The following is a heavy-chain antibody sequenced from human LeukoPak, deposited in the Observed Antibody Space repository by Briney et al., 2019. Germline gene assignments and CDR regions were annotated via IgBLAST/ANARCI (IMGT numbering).Heavy chain of an antibody. D-gene: IGHD3-22*01. CDR2: INHSGST. J-gene: IGHJ4*02. Sequence: SETLSLTCAVYGGSFSGYYWSWIRQPPGKGLEWIGEINHSGSTNYNPSLKSRVTISVDTSKNQFSLKLSSVTAADTAVYYCARSPDYYDLIDYWGQGTLVTVSS. CDR3: ARSPDYYDLIDY. V-gene: IGHV4-34*01. CDR1: GGSFSGYY.